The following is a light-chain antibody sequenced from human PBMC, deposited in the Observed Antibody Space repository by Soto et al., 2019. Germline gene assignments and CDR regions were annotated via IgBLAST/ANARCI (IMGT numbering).Light chain of an antibody. J-gene: IGLJ1*01. CDR3: SSYTCSSTDV. CDR1: SSDVGGYNS. Sequence: QSALTQPASVSGSPGQSIIISCTGTSSDVGGYNSVSWYQQHPGKAPKLMIYEVSNRPSGVSNRFSGSKSGNTASLTISGLQAEDEADYYCSSYTCSSTDVFGTGTKVTVL. V-gene: IGLV2-14*01. CDR2: EVS.